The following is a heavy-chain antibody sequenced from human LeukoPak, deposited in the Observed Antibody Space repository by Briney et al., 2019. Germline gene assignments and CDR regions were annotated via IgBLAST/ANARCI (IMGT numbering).Heavy chain of an antibody. V-gene: IGHV3-30*04. Sequence: GGSLRLSCAAFGFTFSSYAMHWVRQAPGKGLEWVAVISYDGSNKYYADSVKGRFTISRDNSKNTLYLQMNSLRAEDTAVYYCARAQRFDYWGQGTLVTVSS. CDR3: ARAQRFDY. J-gene: IGHJ4*02. CDR1: GFTFSSYA. CDR2: ISYDGSNK. D-gene: IGHD6-25*01.